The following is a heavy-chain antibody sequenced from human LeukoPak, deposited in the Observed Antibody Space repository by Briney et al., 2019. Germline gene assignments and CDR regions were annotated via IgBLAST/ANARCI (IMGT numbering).Heavy chain of an antibody. CDR2: VNHSGYT. V-gene: IGHV4-34*01. Sequence: PSETLSLTCGVSGTSFSSYYWSWIRQTPGKGLEWIGEVNHSGYTNMNPSIKGRVTISVDTSKNQFSLRMSTVTAADTAVYFCARMTTGHDYWGQGTLVTVSS. CDR1: GTSFSSYY. J-gene: IGHJ4*02. D-gene: IGHD4-17*01. CDR3: ARMTTGHDY.